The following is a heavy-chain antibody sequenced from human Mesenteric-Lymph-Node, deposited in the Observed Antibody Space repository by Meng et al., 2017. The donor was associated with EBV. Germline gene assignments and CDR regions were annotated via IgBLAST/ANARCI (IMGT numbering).Heavy chain of an antibody. D-gene: IGHD4/OR15-4a*01. CDR1: GYDFSGRF. Sequence: GPPVRSGGGAKKPGASVKPSCNVSGYDFSGRFKHWVRKPPGPGHEWMGRINPKSGATNYAQTFQGRVTMTRDMSSNTAYMELSGLRSDDTAVYYCARGFVLVVPTGFARIFDYWGQGTLVTVSS. CDR3: ARGFVLVVPTGFARIFDY. V-gene: IGHV1-2*06. J-gene: IGHJ4*02. CDR2: INPKSGAT.